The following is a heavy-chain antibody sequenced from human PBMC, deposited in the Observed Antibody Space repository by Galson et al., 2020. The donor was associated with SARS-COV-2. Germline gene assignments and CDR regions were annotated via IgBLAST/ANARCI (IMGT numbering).Heavy chain of an antibody. CDR2: FDPEDGET. D-gene: IGHD3-3*01. CDR1: GYTLTELS. CDR3: ATVSPFWSGYYNWFDP. V-gene: IGHV1-24*01. Sequence: ASVKVSCKVSGYTLTELSMHWVRQAPGKGLEWMGGFDPEDGETIYAQKFQGRVTMTEDTSTDTAYMELSSLRSEDTAVYYCATVSPFWSGYYNWFDPWGQGTLVTVSS. J-gene: IGHJ5*02.